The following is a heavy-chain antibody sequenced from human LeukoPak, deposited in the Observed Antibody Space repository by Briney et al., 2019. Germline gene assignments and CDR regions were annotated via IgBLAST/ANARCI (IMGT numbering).Heavy chain of an antibody. V-gene: IGHV4-39*07. J-gene: IGHJ5*02. D-gene: IGHD3-16*02. Sequence: SETLSLTCTVSGGSISSSSYYWGWIRQPPGKGLEWIGSIYYSGSTYYNPSLKSRVTISVDTSKNQFSLKPSSVTAADTAVYYCARFIDEIDNWFDPWGQGTLVTVSS. CDR2: IYYSGST. CDR3: ARFIDEIDNWFDP. CDR1: GGSISSSSYY.